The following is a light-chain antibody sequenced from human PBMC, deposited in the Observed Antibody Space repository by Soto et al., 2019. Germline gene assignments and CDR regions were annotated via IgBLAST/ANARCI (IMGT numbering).Light chain of an antibody. J-gene: IGKJ5*01. CDR2: GAS. CDR1: QGVSSSY. V-gene: IGKV3-20*01. CDR3: QQYRMSPNT. Sequence: EIVLTQSPGTLSLSPGEGATLSCRASQGVSSSYLAWYQQKPGQAPRLLIYGASTRATGIPDRFSGSGSGTDFSLTIRGLKPEDFAVYYCQQYRMSPNTFGQGTRLEIK.